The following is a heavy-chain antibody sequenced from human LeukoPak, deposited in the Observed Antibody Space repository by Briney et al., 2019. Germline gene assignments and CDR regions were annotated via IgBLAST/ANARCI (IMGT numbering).Heavy chain of an antibody. J-gene: IGHJ4*02. D-gene: IGHD4-17*01. CDR3: ARGQYGVGIDY. Sequence: GGSLRLSCAASGFTVSSNYMSWVRQAPGKGLEWVSDITRSSSNINYADSVKGRFTISRDNAKNSLYLQMNSLRVEDTGVYYCARGQYGVGIDYWGQGTLVTVSS. CDR1: GFTVSSNY. CDR2: ITRSSSNI. V-gene: IGHV3-48*01.